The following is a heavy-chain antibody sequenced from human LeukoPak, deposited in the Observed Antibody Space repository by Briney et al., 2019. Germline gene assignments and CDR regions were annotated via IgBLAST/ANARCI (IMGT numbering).Heavy chain of an antibody. J-gene: IGHJ4*02. CDR1: GFTVSSNS. V-gene: IGHV3-53*01. Sequence: GGSLRLSCTVSGFTVSSNSMSWVRQAPGKGLEWVSFIYTTGSTHNSDSVKGRFTISRDSSKNTLYLQMNSLRTEDTAVYYCARRAGDYSHPYDYWGQGTLVTVSS. D-gene: IGHD3-22*01. CDR2: IYTTGST. CDR3: ARRAGDYSHPYDY.